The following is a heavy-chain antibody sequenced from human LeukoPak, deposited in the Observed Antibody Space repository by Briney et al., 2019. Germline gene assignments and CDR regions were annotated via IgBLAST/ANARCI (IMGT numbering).Heavy chain of an antibody. CDR3: AKDVDYGDYVVY. CDR1: GFIFNTFG. CDR2: ITSSTTYT. D-gene: IGHD4-17*01. Sequence: GGSLRLSCAASGFIFNTFGMNWVRQAPGKGLEWVSSITSSTTYTYYSDSVKGRFTISRDNSKNTLYLQMNSLRAEDTAIYYCAKDVDYGDYVVYWGQGTLVTVSS. V-gene: IGHV3-21*04. J-gene: IGHJ4*02.